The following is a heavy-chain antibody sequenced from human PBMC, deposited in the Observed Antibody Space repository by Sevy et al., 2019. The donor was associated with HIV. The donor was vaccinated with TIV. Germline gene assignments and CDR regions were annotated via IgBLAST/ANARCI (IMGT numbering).Heavy chain of an antibody. V-gene: IGHV3-53*01. CDR3: ARDSTNNWFDP. J-gene: IGHJ5*02. CDR2: IYSGGST. Sequence: GGSLRLSCAASGFTVSSNYMSWVRQAPGKGLEWVSVIYSGGSTYYADSVKGRFTSSRVNSKNTLYLQMNSLRAEDTAVYYCARDSTNNWFDPWGQGTLVTVSS. CDR1: GFTVSSNY.